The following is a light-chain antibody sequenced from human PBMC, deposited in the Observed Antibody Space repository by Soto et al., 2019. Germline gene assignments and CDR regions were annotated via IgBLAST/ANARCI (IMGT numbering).Light chain of an antibody. CDR3: QQYGSSPFT. V-gene: IGKV3-20*01. CDR2: GAS. J-gene: IGKJ3*01. Sequence: EIVLTQSPGTLSLSPGERATLSCRASQSVSGSCLAWYQQKPGQAPRLLTYGASSRATGIPDRFSGSGSGTDFSLTISRLEPEDFAAYYCQQYGSSPFTFGPGTKVDI. CDR1: QSVSGSC.